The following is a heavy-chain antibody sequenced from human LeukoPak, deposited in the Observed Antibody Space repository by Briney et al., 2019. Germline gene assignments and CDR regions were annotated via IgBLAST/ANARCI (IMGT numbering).Heavy chain of an antibody. CDR2: INHSGST. Sequence: SETLSLTCAVYGGSFSGYYWTWLRQPPGKGLEWIGEINHSGSTNYNPSLKSRVTMSVDTSKNQFSLKLSSVTAADTAVYYCARQRGYYYDSSDYPNWYFDLWGRGTLVTVSS. CDR1: GGSFSGYY. CDR3: ARQRGYYYDSSDYPNWYFDL. J-gene: IGHJ2*01. D-gene: IGHD3-22*01. V-gene: IGHV4-34*01.